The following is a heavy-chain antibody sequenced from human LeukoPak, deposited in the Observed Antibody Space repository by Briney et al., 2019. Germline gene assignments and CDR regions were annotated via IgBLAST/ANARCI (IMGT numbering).Heavy chain of an antibody. CDR1: GFTFSSYA. CDR2: ISGSGGST. J-gene: IGHJ4*02. D-gene: IGHD2-2*02. CDR3: AKGPSCSTTSCYTVGLIDY. V-gene: IGHV3-23*01. Sequence: GGSLRLSCTASGFTFSSYAMTWVRQAPGKGLEWVSAISGSGGSTYYADSVKGRFTISRDNSKNTLYLQMNSLRAEDTAVYYCAKGPSCSTTSCYTVGLIDYWGQGTLVTVSS.